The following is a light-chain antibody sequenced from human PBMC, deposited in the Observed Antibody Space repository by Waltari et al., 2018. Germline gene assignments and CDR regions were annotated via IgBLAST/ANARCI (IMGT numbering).Light chain of an antibody. J-gene: IGKJ1*01. CDR1: QSVLYSSDNNNY. Sequence: DIVMTQSPDSLAVSLGERATINCKCRQSVLYSSDNNNYLTWYQQKPGQPPDLLIYGASTRESGVPDRFSGSGSGTDFTLTIRRLQAEDVAVYYCQQYYSFPQTFGQGTKVEIK. CDR3: QQYYSFPQT. V-gene: IGKV4-1*01. CDR2: GAS.